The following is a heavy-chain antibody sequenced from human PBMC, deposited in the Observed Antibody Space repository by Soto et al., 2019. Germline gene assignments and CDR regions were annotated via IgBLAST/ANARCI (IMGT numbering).Heavy chain of an antibody. J-gene: IGHJ6*02. CDR1: GYTFTTYG. V-gene: IGHV1-18*01. CDR3: ARTHFFGSGSYYYYRMDV. D-gene: IGHD3-10*01. CDR2: ISAYNGNT. Sequence: ASVKVSCKASGYTFTTYGISWVRQAPGQGLEWMGWISAYNGNTNYAQKLQGRVTMTTDTSTSTAYMELRSLRSDDTAVYYCARTHFFGSGSYYYYRMDVSAQGSSVPVSS.